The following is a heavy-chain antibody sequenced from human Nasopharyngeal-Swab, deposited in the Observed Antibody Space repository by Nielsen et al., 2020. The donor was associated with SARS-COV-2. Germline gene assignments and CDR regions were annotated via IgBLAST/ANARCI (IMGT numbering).Heavy chain of an antibody. J-gene: IGHJ6*02. D-gene: IGHD2-2*02. CDR3: ARDIYPGAYGMDV. V-gene: IGHV3-48*02. Sequence: LKISCAASGFTFRSYTLNWVRQAPGKGLEWVSYISSSSTTIYYTGSVRGRFTISRDNAKNSLFLQMNSLRDEDTAVYYCARDIYPGAYGMDVWGQGTTVTVSS. CDR1: GFTFRSYT. CDR2: ISSSSTTI.